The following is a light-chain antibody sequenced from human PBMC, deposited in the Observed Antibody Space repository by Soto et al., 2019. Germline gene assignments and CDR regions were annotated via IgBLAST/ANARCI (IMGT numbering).Light chain of an antibody. Sequence: QLVLTQSPSASASLGASVKLTCTLSSGHSSYAIAWHQQQPEKGPRYLMKLNSDGSHSNGDGIPDRFSGSSSGAERYLIISSLQSEDEADYYCQTWGYGSHVFGTGTKVTVL. CDR1: SGHSSYA. J-gene: IGLJ1*01. CDR2: LNSDGSH. V-gene: IGLV4-69*01. CDR3: QTWGYGSHV.